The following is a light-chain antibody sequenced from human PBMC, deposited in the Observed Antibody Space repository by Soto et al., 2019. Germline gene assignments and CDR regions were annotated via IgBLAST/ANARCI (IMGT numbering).Light chain of an antibody. V-gene: IGKV1D-12*01. CDR2: PAS. CDR3: QQANNFPRT. CDR1: QGISSW. J-gene: IGKJ1*01. Sequence: DIQMTQSPSSVSASVGDRVTISCRASQGISSWLAWYQLKPGNAPKLLIYPASSLQSGVPSRFSGSGSGTEFTLTISSVQPEDFATYYCQQANNFPRTFGQGTKVEIK.